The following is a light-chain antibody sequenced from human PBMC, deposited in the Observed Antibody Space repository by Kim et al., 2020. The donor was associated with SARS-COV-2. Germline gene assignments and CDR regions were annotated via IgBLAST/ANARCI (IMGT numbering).Light chain of an antibody. CDR3: QQYGSSPAT. Sequence: SPGEGATLSCRASQNVDSGYLAWYEQKPGQAPRLLMYGASRRAPGTPDRFSGRGSGTNFTLTISRLEPEDFSVYYCQQYGSSPATFGGGTKVDIK. J-gene: IGKJ4*01. CDR1: QNVDSGY. CDR2: GAS. V-gene: IGKV3-20*01.